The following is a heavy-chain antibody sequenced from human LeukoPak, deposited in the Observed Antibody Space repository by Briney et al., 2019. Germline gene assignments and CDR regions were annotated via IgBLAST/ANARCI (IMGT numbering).Heavy chain of an antibody. V-gene: IGHV4-61*01. CDR3: ARDFSDSSGSV. Sequence: RASETLSLTCTVSGGSVSSGSYYWSWIRQPPGKGLEWIGYIYYSGSTNYNPSLKSRVTISVDTSKNQFSLKLSSVTAADTAVYYCARDFSDSSGSVWGQGTLVTVSS. D-gene: IGHD3-22*01. CDR1: GGSVSSGSYY. CDR2: IYYSGST. J-gene: IGHJ4*02.